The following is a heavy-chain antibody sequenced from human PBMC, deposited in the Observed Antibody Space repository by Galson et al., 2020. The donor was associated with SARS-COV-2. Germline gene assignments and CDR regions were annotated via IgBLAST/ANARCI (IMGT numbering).Heavy chain of an antibody. CDR3: ARDSDYDGLANWFDP. V-gene: IGHV3-48*03. Sequence: GGSLRLSCAASGFTFSSYEMNWVRQAPGKGLEWVSYISSSGSTIYYADSVKGRFTISRDNAKNSLYLQMNSLRAEDTAVYYCARDSDYDGLANWFDPWGQGTLVTVSS. J-gene: IGHJ5*02. CDR2: ISSSGSTI. CDR1: GFTFSSYE. D-gene: IGHD3-10*01.